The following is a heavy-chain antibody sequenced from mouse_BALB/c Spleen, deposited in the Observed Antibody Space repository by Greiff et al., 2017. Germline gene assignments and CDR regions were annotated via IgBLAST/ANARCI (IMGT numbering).Heavy chain of an antibody. D-gene: IGHD2-4*01. J-gene: IGHJ4*01. V-gene: IGHV5-17*02. Sequence: EVMLVESGGGLVQPGGSRKLSCAASGFTFSSFGMHWVRQAPEKGLEWVAYISSGSSTIYYADTVKGRFTISRDNPKNTLFLQMTSLRSEDTAMYYCARSPLYYEGAMDYWGQGTSVTVSS. CDR2: ISSGSSTI. CDR1: GFTFSSFG. CDR3: ARSPLYYEGAMDY.